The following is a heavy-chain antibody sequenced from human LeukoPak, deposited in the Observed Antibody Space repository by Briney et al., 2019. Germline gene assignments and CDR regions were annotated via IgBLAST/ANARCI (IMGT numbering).Heavy chain of an antibody. D-gene: IGHD4-23*01. CDR1: GGSISSSPYY. J-gene: IGHJ6*03. CDR3: ARQLRWSYMDA. V-gene: IGHV4-39*01. CDR2: IYYSGTT. Sequence: SETLSLTCTVSGGSISSSPYYWGWIRQPPGKGLEWIGSIYYSGTTHYNPSLESRVTISVDTSKNQFSLKLSSVTAADTAVYYCARQLRWSYMDAWGKGTTVTISS.